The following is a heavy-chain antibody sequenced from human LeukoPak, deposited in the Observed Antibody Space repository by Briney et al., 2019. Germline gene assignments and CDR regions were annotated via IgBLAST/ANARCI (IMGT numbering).Heavy chain of an antibody. V-gene: IGHV1-69*05. Sequence: GASVKVSCKASGGTFSSYAISWVRQAPGQGLEWMGGIIPIFGTANYAQKFQGRVTITTDESTSTAYMELSSQRSEDTAVYYCARERSEYCSSTSCYNLDYWGQGTLVTVSS. CDR1: GGTFSSYA. CDR3: ARERSEYCSSTSCYNLDY. D-gene: IGHD2-2*02. CDR2: IIPIFGTA. J-gene: IGHJ4*02.